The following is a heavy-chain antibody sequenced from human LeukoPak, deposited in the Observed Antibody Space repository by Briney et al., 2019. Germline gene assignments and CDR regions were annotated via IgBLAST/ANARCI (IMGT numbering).Heavy chain of an antibody. J-gene: IGHJ5*02. CDR1: GGSISSYY. CDR3: ARGRYYYDSSGYHSNWFDP. Sequence: SETLSLTCTVSGGSISSYYWSWIRQPPGKGLEWIGYIYYSGSTNYNPSLKSRVTISVDTSKNQLSLKLSSVTAADTAVYYCARGRYYYDSSGYHSNWFDPWGQGTLVTVSS. CDR2: IYYSGST. D-gene: IGHD3-22*01. V-gene: IGHV4-59*01.